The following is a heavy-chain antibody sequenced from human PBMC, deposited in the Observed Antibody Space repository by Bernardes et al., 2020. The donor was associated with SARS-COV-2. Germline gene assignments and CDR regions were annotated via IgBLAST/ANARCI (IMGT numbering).Heavy chain of an antibody. CDR2: ITPAGGT. V-gene: IGHV3-13*01. CDR3: VREEAKNNKGAFDI. D-gene: IGHD1-20*01. CDR1: VFSFNSYE. Sequence: GGSLSLSCEASVFSFNSYEMHWARQTTGSGLEWVSAITPAGGTYYSDSVKGRFTIPRENDKNSLYLQLNRLRAGDTAVYYCVREEAKNNKGAFDIWGQGAMVTVSS. J-gene: IGHJ3*02.